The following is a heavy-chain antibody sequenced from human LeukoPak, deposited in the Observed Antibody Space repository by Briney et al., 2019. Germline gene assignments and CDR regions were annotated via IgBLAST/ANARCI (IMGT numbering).Heavy chain of an antibody. CDR1: GFTFISYG. CDR3: AKLHTTGTPNGDY. D-gene: IGHD1-1*01. J-gene: IGHJ4*02. V-gene: IGHV3-30*02. Sequence: GGSLRLSCAASGFTFISYGMHWVRQAPGKGLEWVAFIRYDGSNKYYADSVKGRFTISRDNSKNTLYLQMNSLRAEDTAVYYCAKLHTTGTPNGDYWGQGTLVTVSS. CDR2: IRYDGSNK.